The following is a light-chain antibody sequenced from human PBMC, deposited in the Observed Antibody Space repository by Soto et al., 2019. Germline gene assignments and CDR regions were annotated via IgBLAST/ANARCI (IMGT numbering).Light chain of an antibody. CDR1: QSVSSSY. CDR2: GAS. Sequence: EIVLTQSPGTLSLSPGERATLSCRASQSVSSSYLAWYQQKPGQAPRLLIYGASSRATGIPDRFSGSGSGTDFTLTISRREPEDFAVYYCQHYGTSLYTFGQGTKLEIK. J-gene: IGKJ2*01. CDR3: QHYGTSLYT. V-gene: IGKV3-20*01.